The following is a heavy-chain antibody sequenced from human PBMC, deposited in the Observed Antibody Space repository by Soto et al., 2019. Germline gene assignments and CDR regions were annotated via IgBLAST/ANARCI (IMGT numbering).Heavy chain of an antibody. D-gene: IGHD4-17*01. J-gene: IGHJ4*02. CDR2: GSYSGTT. CDR1: GVSVSSGSFY. Sequence: PSETLSLTCTVSGVSVSSGSFYWAWIRQPPGKGLEWIGFGSYSGTTNYKPSLKSRVTISVDTSRSQISLKVSSLTAADTAVYYCARGATVTQFDYWGRGTPVTVSS. CDR3: ARGATVTQFDY. V-gene: IGHV4-61*01.